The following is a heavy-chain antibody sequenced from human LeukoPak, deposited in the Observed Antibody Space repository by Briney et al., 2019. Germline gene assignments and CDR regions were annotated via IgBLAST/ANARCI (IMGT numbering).Heavy chain of an antibody. CDR1: GGTFSSYA. Sequence: ASVKVSCKASGGTFSSYAISWVRQAPGQGLEWMGGIIPIFGTANYAQKFQGRVTITADGSTSTAYMELSSLRSEDTAVYYCARDGGDYPRAFDIWGQGTMVTVSS. D-gene: IGHD4-17*01. CDR2: IIPIFGTA. V-gene: IGHV1-69*13. CDR3: ARDGGDYPRAFDI. J-gene: IGHJ3*02.